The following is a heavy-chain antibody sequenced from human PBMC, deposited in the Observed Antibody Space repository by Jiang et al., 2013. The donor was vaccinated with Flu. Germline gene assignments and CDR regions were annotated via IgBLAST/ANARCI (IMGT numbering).Heavy chain of an antibody. D-gene: IGHD5-12*01. V-gene: IGHV1-18*01. J-gene: IGHJ4*02. Sequence: WVRQAPGQGLEWMGWISAYNGNTNYAQKLQGRVTMSTDTSSSTAYMELTSLRSDDTAVYYCARLYSGYDEGWGQGTLVTVSS. CDR2: ISAYNGNT. CDR3: ARLYSGYDEG.